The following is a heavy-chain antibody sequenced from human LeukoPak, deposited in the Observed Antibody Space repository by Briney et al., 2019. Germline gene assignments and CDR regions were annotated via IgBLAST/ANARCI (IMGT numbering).Heavy chain of an antibody. J-gene: IGHJ4*02. D-gene: IGHD3-16*01. CDR1: YW. CDR3: ARHKGGDLRYFDY. V-gene: IGHV5-51*01. CDR2: IYPGDSDT. Sequence: YWSWIRQPPGKGLEWMGIIYPGDSDTRYSPSFQGQVTISADKSISTAYLQWSSLKASDTAMYYCARHKGGDLRYFDYWGQGTLVTVSS.